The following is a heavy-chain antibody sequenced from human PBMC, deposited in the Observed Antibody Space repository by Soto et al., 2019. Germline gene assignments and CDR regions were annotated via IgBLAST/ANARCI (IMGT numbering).Heavy chain of an antibody. V-gene: IGHV1-3*01. D-gene: IGHD1-1*01. CDR3: ARVFRPGYWNDQVYFDY. J-gene: IGHJ4*02. CDR2: INAGNGNT. Sequence: QVQLVQSGAEVKKPGASVKVSCKASGYTFTRYAMHWVRQAPGQRLEWMGWINAGNGNTKYSQKFQGRVTITRDTSASTAYMELSSLRSEDTAVYYCARVFRPGYWNDQVYFDYWGQGTLVTVSS. CDR1: GYTFTRYA.